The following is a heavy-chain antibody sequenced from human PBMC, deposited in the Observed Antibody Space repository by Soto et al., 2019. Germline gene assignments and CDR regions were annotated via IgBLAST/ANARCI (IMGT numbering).Heavy chain of an antibody. CDR2: IYPGYSDI. CDR1: GYSFADSW. V-gene: IGHV5-51*01. D-gene: IGHD2-15*01. J-gene: IGHJ4*02. Sequence: SLKISCQGSGYSFADSWIGWVRQVPGRGLEWVGIIYPGYSDIRYRPSFQGRVTISADKSVDTAYLQWSSLGASDAAIYYCARPPGSGTLFANWGQGTPVTVSS. CDR3: ARPPGSGTLFAN.